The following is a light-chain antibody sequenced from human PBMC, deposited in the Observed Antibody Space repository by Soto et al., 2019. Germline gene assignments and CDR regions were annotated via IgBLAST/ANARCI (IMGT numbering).Light chain of an antibody. CDR2: DAS. CDR1: QDIRNY. V-gene: IGKV1-33*01. CDR3: QQYRNLVALT. Sequence: DIQMTQSPSSLSATVRDRVAITCRASQDIRNYLNWYQQKPGKAPKLLIYDASNLETGVPSRFSGSGSGTDFTFTISSLQPEDIATYYCQQYRNLVALTFGGGTKVDIK. J-gene: IGKJ4*01.